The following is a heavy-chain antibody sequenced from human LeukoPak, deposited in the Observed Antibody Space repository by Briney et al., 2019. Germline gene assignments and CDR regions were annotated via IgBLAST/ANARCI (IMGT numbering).Heavy chain of an antibody. D-gene: IGHD4-17*01. CDR3: ARGGGVGMTTVTTNWFDP. Sequence: SVKVSCKASGGTFSSYAISWVRQAPGQGLEWMGRIIPILGIANYAQKFQGRVTITADKSTSTAYMEPSSLRSEDTAVYYCARGGGVGMTTVTTNWFDPWGQGTLVTVSS. J-gene: IGHJ5*02. CDR1: GGTFSSYA. CDR2: IIPILGIA. V-gene: IGHV1-69*04.